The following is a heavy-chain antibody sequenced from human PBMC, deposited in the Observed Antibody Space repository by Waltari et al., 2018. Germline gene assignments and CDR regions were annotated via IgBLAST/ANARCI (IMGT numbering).Heavy chain of an antibody. V-gene: IGHV3-74*01. D-gene: IGHD3-16*01. CDR3: VRGLGDS. CDR2: INSDGSLT. J-gene: IGHJ5*01. CDR1: GLPFGAHW. Sequence: EVQLVESGGALVQPGGSLRLSGAASGLPFGAHWMPWVRQAPGKGLVWVSRINSDGSLTTSADSVKGRFTISRDNAKNTLYLQMNSLRVEDTAVYYCVRGLGDSWGQGTLVTVSS.